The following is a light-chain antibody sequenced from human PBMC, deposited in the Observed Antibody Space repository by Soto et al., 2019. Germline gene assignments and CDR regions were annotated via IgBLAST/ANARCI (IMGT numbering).Light chain of an antibody. CDR3: QQRSNWGYA. CDR1: QRLNNY. J-gene: IGKJ2*01. V-gene: IGKV3-11*01. Sequence: EIVLTQSPATLSLSPGERATLSCRASQRLNNYFAWYQQKPGQAPRLLIYDVSNRATGTPARFSGSGSGTDFTLTINSLEPEDFAVYYCQQRSNWGYALGQGTKLEIK. CDR2: DVS.